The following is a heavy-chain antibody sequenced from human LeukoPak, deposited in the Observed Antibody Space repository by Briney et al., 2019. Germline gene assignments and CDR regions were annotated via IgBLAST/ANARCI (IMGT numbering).Heavy chain of an antibody. V-gene: IGHV1-8*01. CDR1: GYTLTSYD. J-gene: IGHJ5*02. D-gene: IGHD6-19*01. CDR3: ARAFSLLIAGAFDP. Sequence: ASVKVSCKASGYTLTSYDINWVRQATGQGLEWMGWMNPNSGNTGYAQKFQGRVTMTRNTSISTAYMELSSLRSEDTAVYYCARAFSLLIAGAFDPWGQGTLVTVSS. CDR2: MNPNSGNT.